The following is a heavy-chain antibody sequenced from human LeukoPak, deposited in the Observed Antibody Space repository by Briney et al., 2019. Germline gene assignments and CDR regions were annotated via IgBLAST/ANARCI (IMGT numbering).Heavy chain of an antibody. CDR3: ARFGSGSYYYYYGMDV. J-gene: IGHJ6*02. CDR1: GFTFSRYW. D-gene: IGHD3-10*01. Sequence: QPGGSLRLSCAVSGFTFSRYWMTWVRQAPGKGLEWVANIKVDGSEKYYVDAVKGRFTISRDNAKDSLYLQMNSLGAEDTAVYYCARFGSGSYYYYYGMDVWGQGTTVTVSS. CDR2: IKVDGSEK. V-gene: IGHV3-7*01.